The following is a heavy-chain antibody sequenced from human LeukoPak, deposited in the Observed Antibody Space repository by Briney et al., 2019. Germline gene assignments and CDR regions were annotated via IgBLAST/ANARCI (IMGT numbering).Heavy chain of an antibody. CDR2: IYPGDSDS. V-gene: IGHV5-51*01. D-gene: IGHD5-18*01. CDR1: GSSFTSYW. J-gene: IGHJ4*02. Sequence: KDGESLKISCKGSGSSFTSYWIGWVRKMPGKGLEWMGIIYPGDSDSRYSPSLQGQLTISAGKSISTAYLQRSSLKASDTAMYYCARPNSYGASAPYDYWGQGTLVSVFS. CDR3: ARPNSYGASAPYDY.